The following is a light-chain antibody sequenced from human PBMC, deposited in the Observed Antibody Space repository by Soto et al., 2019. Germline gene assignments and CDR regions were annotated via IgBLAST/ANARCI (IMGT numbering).Light chain of an antibody. CDR2: SDS. CDR3: AAWDDSLNGFVI. Sequence: QSVLTQPPSASGTPGQRVTISCSGSTSNIGSNTVNWYQHLPGSAPKLLIHSDSQRPSGVPDRFSGSKSGTSASLAMSGLQSEDEADYFCAAWDDSLNGFVIFGGGTKLTFL. CDR1: TSNIGSNT. J-gene: IGLJ2*01. V-gene: IGLV1-44*01.